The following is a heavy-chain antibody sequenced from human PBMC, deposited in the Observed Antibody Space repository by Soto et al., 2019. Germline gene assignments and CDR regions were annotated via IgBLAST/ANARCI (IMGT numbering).Heavy chain of an antibody. J-gene: IGHJ4*02. CDR1: GFTFSIYW. Sequence: GVPLRLSCAASGFTFSIYWMSWVRQAQGKGLEWVANIKQDGSEKYYVDSVKGRFTISRDNAKNSLYLQMNSLRAEDTAVYYCARGDSVGLYYSITIFGVVPGVDYWGQGTLVTVSS. CDR2: IKQDGSEK. CDR3: ARGDSVGLYYSITIFGVVPGVDY. D-gene: IGHD3-3*01. V-gene: IGHV3-7*01.